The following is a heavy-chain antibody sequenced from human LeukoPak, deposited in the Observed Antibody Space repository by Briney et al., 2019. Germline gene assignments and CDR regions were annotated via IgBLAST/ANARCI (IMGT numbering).Heavy chain of an antibody. Sequence: ASLKVSCKASGYTFTGYGISWVREALGQGLEWMGRISAYKGNTNYAQKLQGRVTMTTDTSTSTAYMELRSVRSDDTAVYYCARRPIRYCSSTSCYTATYMDVWAKGPRSPSP. J-gene: IGHJ6*03. CDR2: ISAYKGNT. D-gene: IGHD2-2*02. V-gene: IGHV1-18*01. CDR3: ARRPIRYCSSTSCYTATYMDV. CDR1: GYTFTGYG.